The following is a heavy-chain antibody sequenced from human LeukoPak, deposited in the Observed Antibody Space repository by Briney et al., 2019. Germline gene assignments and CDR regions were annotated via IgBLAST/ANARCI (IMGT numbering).Heavy chain of an antibody. CDR1: GFTFSSYA. D-gene: IGHD6-13*01. Sequence: PGGSLRLSCAASGFTFSSYAMSWVRQAPGKGLEWVSGISGGGTITYYADSVKGRFTISRDNSKNTLYLQVNSLRAEDTAVYYCAKDQEQQPSLLDYWGRGTLVTVSS. V-gene: IGHV3-23*01. CDR2: ISGGGTIT. CDR3: AKDQEQQPSLLDY. J-gene: IGHJ4*02.